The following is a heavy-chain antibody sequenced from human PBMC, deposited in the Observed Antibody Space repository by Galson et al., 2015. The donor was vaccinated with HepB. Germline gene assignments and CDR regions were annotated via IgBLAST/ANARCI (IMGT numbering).Heavy chain of an antibody. D-gene: IGHD6-19*01. CDR2: INHSGST. CDR3: ASGSRAVADY. V-gene: IGHV4-34*01. CDR1: GGSFSGYY. Sequence: LSLTCAVYGGSFSGYYWSWIRQPPGKGLEWIGEINHSGSTNYNPSLKSRVTISVDTSKNQFSLKLSSVTAADTAVYYCASGSRAVADYWGQGTLVTVSS. J-gene: IGHJ4*02.